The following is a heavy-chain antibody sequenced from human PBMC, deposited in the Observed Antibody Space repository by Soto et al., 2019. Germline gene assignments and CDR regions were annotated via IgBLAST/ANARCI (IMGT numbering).Heavy chain of an antibody. CDR2: ISGSGGST. Sequence: GGSLRLSCAASGFTFSSYAMSWVRQAPGKGLEWVSAISGSGGSTYYADSVKGRFTISRDNSKNTLYLQMNSLRAEDTAVYYCAKDHTPSLYVLRYFDWPNMNTYYYYYMDVWGKGTTVTVSS. J-gene: IGHJ6*03. CDR1: GFTFSSYA. D-gene: IGHD3-9*01. V-gene: IGHV3-23*01. CDR3: AKDHTPSLYVLRYFDWPNMNTYYYYYMDV.